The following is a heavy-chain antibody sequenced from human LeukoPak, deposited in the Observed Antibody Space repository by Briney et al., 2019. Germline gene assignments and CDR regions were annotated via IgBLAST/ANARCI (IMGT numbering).Heavy chain of an antibody. CDR2: IHYSVST. J-gene: IGHJ5*02. CDR1: GGSISSGAYY. CDR3: ARDSGYDSSGFYYGGFDP. Sequence: SETLSLTCTVSGGSISSGAYYWSWIRQLPGKGLEWIGYIHYSVSTYYDPSLKSRVSISVDTSKNQLSLKLSSVTAADTALYYCARDSGYDSSGFYYGGFDPWGQGTLVTVSS. V-gene: IGHV4-31*03. D-gene: IGHD3-22*01.